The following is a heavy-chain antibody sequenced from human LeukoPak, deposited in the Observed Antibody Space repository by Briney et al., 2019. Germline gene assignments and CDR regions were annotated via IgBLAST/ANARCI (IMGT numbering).Heavy chain of an antibody. CDR3: ARGPFSYSSSWYRGAFDI. D-gene: IGHD6-13*01. CDR2: INHSGST. Sequence: SETLSLTCAVYGGSFSGYYWSWIRQAPGKELEWIGEINHSGSTNYNPSLKSRVTISVDTSKNQFSLKLSSVTAADTAVYYCARGPFSYSSSWYRGAFDIWGQGTMVTVSS. CDR1: GGSFSGYY. V-gene: IGHV4-34*01. J-gene: IGHJ3*02.